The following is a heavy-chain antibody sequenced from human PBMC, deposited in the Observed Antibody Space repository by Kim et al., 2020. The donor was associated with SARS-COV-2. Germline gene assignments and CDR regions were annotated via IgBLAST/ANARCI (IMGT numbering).Heavy chain of an antibody. V-gene: IGHV4-31*03. D-gene: IGHD2-2*01. CDR2: IYYSGST. Sequence: SETLSLTCPVSGGSISSGGYYWSWIRQHPGKGLEWIGYIYYSGSTYYNPSLKSRVTISVDTSKNQFSLKLSSVTAADTAVYYCARETYSFCSSTSCYLRNQYYYYYGMDVWGQGTTVTVSS. CDR1: GGSISSGGYY. CDR3: ARETYSFCSSTSCYLRNQYYYYYGMDV. J-gene: IGHJ6*02.